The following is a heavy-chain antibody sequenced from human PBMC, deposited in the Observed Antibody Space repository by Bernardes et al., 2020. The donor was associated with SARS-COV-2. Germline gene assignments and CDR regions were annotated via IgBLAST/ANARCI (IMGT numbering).Heavy chain of an antibody. CDR3: ARRLIVEARAGLDY. V-gene: IGHV3-21*05. J-gene: IGHJ4*02. Sequence: GSLRLPCAASGFTFSSYSMYWVRQTPGKGLVWVSHIVPSSRDISCADSVKGRFTTSRDDAKNSLYLQMNSLTAEDTAVYYCARRLIVEARAGLDYWGQGTLVTVSS. CDR1: GFTFSSYS. CDR2: IVPSSRDI. D-gene: IGHD2-15*01.